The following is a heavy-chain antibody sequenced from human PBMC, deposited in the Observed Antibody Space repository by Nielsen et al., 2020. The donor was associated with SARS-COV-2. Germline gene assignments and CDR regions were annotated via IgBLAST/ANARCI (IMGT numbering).Heavy chain of an antibody. CDR1: GGSISSYY. V-gene: IGHV4-59*04. Sequence: SETLSLTCTVSGGSISSYYWSWIRQPPGKGLEWIGYIYYSGSTYYNPSLKSRVTISVDTSKNQFSLKLSSVTAADTAVYYCARRITMVRGVGFDYWGQGTLVTVSS. CDR3: ARRITMVRGVGFDY. D-gene: IGHD3-10*01. J-gene: IGHJ4*02. CDR2: IYYSGST.